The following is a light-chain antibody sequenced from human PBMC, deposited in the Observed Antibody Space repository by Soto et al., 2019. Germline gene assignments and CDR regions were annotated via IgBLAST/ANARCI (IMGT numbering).Light chain of an antibody. CDR2: RNN. Sequence: QSVLTQPPSASGTPGQRVTISCSGSSSNIGSNYVYWYQQLPGTAPKLLIYRNNQRPSGVPDRFSGSKSGTSASLAISGLRSEDEADYYCAAWDDSRGGRVFGGGTKLTVL. J-gene: IGLJ3*02. V-gene: IGLV1-47*01. CDR1: SSNIGSNY. CDR3: AAWDDSRGGRV.